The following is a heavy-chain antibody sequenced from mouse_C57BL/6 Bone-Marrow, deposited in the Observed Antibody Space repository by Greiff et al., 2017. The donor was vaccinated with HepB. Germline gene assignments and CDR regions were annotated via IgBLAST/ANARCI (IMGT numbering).Heavy chain of an antibody. V-gene: IGHV5-16*01. CDR2: INYDGSST. CDR1: GFTFSDYY. CDR3: ARELDYFDY. J-gene: IGHJ2*01. Sequence: EVQLQESEGGLVQPGSSMKLSCTASGFTFSDYYMAWVRQVPEKGLEWVANINYDGSSTYYLDSLKSRFIISRDNAKNILYLQMSSLKSEDTTTYYCARELDYFDYWGQGTTLTVSS. D-gene: IGHD4-1*01.